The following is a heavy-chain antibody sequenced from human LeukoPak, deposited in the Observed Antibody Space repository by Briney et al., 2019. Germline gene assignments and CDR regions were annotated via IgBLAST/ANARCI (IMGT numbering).Heavy chain of an antibody. CDR3: AMIAAAGTGVDY. V-gene: IGHV1-69*04. J-gene: IGHJ4*02. CDR2: IIPILGIA. CDR1: GGTFSSYA. Sequence: LVKVSCKASGGTFSSYAISWVRQAPGQGLEWMGRIIPILGIANYAQKFQGRVTITADKSTSTAYMELSSLRSEDTAVYYCAMIAAAGTGVDYWGQGTLVTVSS. D-gene: IGHD6-13*01.